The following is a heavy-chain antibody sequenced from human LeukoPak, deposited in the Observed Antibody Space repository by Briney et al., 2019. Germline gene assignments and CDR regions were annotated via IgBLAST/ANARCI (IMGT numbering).Heavy chain of an antibody. CDR2: ISAYNGNT. J-gene: IGHJ4*02. V-gene: IGHV1-18*01. Sequence: ASVKVSCKASGYTFTSYGISWVRQTPGQGPEWMGWISAYNGNTNYAQKLQGRVTMTTDTSTSTAYMELRSLRSDDTAVYYCARGVRADFWSGYYTGPRFDYWGQGTLVTVSS. CDR1: GYTFTSYG. D-gene: IGHD3-3*01. CDR3: ARGVRADFWSGYYTGPRFDY.